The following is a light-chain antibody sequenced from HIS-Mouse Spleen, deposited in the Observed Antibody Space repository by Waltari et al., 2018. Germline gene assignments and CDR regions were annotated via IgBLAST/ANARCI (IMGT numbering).Light chain of an antibody. Sequence: SSELTQDPAVSVALGQTVRITCQGDSLRSYYASWYQQKPGQAPVLVIYGKNNRPSGFPARFSCSSSGNTASLPITGAQAEDEADYYCNSRDSSGNHLSVFGTGTKVTVL. V-gene: IGLV3-19*01. CDR2: GKN. CDR1: SLRSYY. CDR3: NSRDSSGNHLSV. J-gene: IGLJ1*01.